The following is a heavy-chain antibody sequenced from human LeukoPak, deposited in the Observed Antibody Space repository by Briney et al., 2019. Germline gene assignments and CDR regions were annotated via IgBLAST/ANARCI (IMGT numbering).Heavy chain of an antibody. V-gene: IGHV3-49*03. Sequence: GGSLRLSCAASGFTFGDYAVVWSRRAPGKGLEWLGFMRTKAYHGETTEYATSVKGRFTISRDDSKNIAYLQMNSLKTEDTAVYYCTRDRQIQTGFDYWGQGTLVTVSS. J-gene: IGHJ4*02. CDR3: TRDRQIQTGFDY. CDR2: MRTKAYHGETT. D-gene: IGHD1-14*01. CDR1: GFTFGDYA.